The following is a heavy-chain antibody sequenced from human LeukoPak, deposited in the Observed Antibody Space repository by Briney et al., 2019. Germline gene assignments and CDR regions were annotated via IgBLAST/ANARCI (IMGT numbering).Heavy chain of an antibody. CDR1: GYTFTGYY. Sequence: GASVKVSCKASGYTFTGYYMHWVRQAPGQGLEWMGWINPNSGGTNYAQKFQGRVTMTRDMSTSTVYMELSSLRSEDTAVYYCAREREGFMYNWNDVNRPDNWFDPWGQGTLVTVSS. D-gene: IGHD1-20*01. V-gene: IGHV1-2*02. CDR3: AREREGFMYNWNDVNRPDNWFDP. J-gene: IGHJ5*02. CDR2: INPNSGGT.